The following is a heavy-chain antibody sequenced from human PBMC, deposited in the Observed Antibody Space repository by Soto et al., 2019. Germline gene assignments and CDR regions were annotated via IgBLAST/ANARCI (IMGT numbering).Heavy chain of an antibody. Sequence: QLQLQESGSGLVKPSQTLCLTCAVSGGSISSGGYSWSWIRQPPGKGLEWIGYIYHSGSTYYNPSLKSRVTISVDRSTNQFSLKLSSVTAADTAVYYCAREGLGGDHWGSYFDYWGQGTLVTVSS. CDR2: IYHSGST. J-gene: IGHJ4*02. CDR3: AREGLGGDHWGSYFDY. V-gene: IGHV4-30-2*01. CDR1: GGSISSGGYS. D-gene: IGHD7-27*01.